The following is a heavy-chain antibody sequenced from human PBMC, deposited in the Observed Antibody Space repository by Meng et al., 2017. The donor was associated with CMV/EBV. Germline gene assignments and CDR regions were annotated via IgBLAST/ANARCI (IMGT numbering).Heavy chain of an antibody. CDR2: IYTSGST. D-gene: IGHD2-2*01. J-gene: IGHJ5*02. Sequence: QGHLQEPRPGLLKPLGTLSLTCTVSGGSISSYYWSWIRQPAGKGLEWIGRIYTSGSTNYNPSLKSRVTMSVDTSKNQFSLKLSSVTAADTAVYYCARDLMNCSSTSCANWFDPWGQGTLVTVSS. CDR1: GGSISSYY. CDR3: ARDLMNCSSTSCANWFDP. V-gene: IGHV4-4*07.